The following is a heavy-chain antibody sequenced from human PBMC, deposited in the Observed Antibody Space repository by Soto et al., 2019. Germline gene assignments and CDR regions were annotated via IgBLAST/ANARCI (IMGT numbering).Heavy chain of an antibody. CDR3: ARIGRARGDDSAFDI. D-gene: IGHD3-16*01. V-gene: IGHV3-72*01. CDR2: TRNKANSYTT. J-gene: IGHJ3*02. CDR1: GFTFSDHY. Sequence: EVQLVESGGGLVQPGGSLRLSCAASGFTFSDHYMDWVRQAPGKGLEWVGRTRNKANSYTTEYAASVKGRFTISRDDSKNSLYLQMNSLKTEDTAVYYCARIGRARGDDSAFDIWGQGTMVTVSS.